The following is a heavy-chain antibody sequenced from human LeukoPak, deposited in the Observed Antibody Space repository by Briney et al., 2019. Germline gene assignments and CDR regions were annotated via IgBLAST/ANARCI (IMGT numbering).Heavy chain of an antibody. Sequence: GGSLRLSCAASGFNFSSYAMSLVRPAPGEGPGWVSAFSGSGGSTYYADSVKSRFTISRDNSKNTLYLQMNSVRAEDTAVYYCAKVHWYIYGYYDYWGQGTLVTVSS. CDR2: FSGSGGST. CDR3: AKVHWYIYGYYDY. CDR1: GFNFSSYA. D-gene: IGHD5-18*01. V-gene: IGHV3-23*01. J-gene: IGHJ4*02.